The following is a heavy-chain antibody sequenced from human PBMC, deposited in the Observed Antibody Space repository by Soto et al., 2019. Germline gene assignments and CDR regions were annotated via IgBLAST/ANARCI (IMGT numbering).Heavy chain of an antibody. V-gene: IGHV3-9*01. CDR2: ISWNSGVM. Sequence: EVPLVESGGGLVQPGRSLRLSCAASGLMFGNYAIHWVRQAPGKGLEWVSGISWNSGVMGYADSEKGRFTISRDNAKNSVYLHMNSLGPEDTALYYCANALPPGSYYKPLHYWGQGTLVTVSS. CDR1: GLMFGNYA. J-gene: IGHJ4*02. D-gene: IGHD3-10*01. CDR3: ANALPPGSYYKPLHY.